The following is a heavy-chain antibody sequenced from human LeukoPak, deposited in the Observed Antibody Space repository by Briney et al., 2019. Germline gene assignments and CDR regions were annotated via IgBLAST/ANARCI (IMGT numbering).Heavy chain of an antibody. Sequence: GGSLRLSCAASGFTFSSYAMHWVRQAPGKGLEYVSAISSNGGSTYYANSVKGRFTISRDNSKNTLYLQMGSLRAEDMAVYYCARPRANSGSYFLPDYWGQGTLVTVSS. CDR2: ISSNGGST. V-gene: IGHV3-64*01. J-gene: IGHJ4*02. CDR3: ARPRANSGSYFLPDY. D-gene: IGHD3-10*01. CDR1: GFTFSSYA.